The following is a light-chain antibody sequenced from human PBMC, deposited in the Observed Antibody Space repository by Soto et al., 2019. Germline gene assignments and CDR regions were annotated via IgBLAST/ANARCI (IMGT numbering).Light chain of an antibody. CDR2: WAS. CDR3: QQYYSTLGT. CDR1: QSVLYSSNNKNY. J-gene: IGKJ1*01. V-gene: IGKV4-1*01. Sequence: DIVMTQSPDSLAVSLGERATINCKSSQSVLYSSNNKNYLAWYQQKPGQPPKLLIYWASTRESGVPDRFSGSGSGTDFTLTISSLQDEDVAVYYCQQYYSTLGTFGQGTKVEIK.